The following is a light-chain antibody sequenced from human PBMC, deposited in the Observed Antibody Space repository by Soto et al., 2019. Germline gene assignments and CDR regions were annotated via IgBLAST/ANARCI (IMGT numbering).Light chain of an antibody. CDR2: WAS. Sequence: DIVMTQSPDSLAVSLGERATINCKSSQSVLYSSNNKNYLAWYQQKPGQPPKLLIYWASTRDSGVPDRFAGSVSGTDFTLTISSLQAEDVAVYYCQQYYRTHWTFGQGTKVEIE. CDR1: QSVLYSSNNKNY. CDR3: QQYYRTHWT. J-gene: IGKJ1*01. V-gene: IGKV4-1*01.